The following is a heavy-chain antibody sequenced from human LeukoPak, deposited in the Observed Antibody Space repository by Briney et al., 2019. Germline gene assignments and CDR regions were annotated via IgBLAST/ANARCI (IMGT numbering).Heavy chain of an antibody. V-gene: IGHV1-2*02. CDR3: ARSSRLGGVVVVAASFDP. J-gene: IGHJ5*02. D-gene: IGHD2-15*01. CDR1: GYTFTGYY. Sequence: GASVKVSCKASGYTFTGYYMHWVRQAPGQGLEWMGWINPNSGGTNYARKFQGRVTMTRDTSISTAYMELSRLRSDDTAVYYCARSSRLGGVVVVAASFDPWGQGTLVTVSS. CDR2: INPNSGGT.